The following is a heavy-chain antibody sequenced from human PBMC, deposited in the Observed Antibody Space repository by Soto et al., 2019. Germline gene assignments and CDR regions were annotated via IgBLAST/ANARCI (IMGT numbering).Heavy chain of an antibody. CDR3: AKDILTGYDSLELRSCFDN. Sequence: GGSLRLSCAASGFTFSSYAMSWVRQAPGKGLEWVSAISGSGGSTYYADSVKGRFTISRDNSKNTLYLQMNSLRAEDTAVYYCAKDILTGYDSLELRSCFDNWGQGTLVTVSS. CDR1: GFTFSSYA. D-gene: IGHD3-9*01. V-gene: IGHV3-23*01. CDR2: ISGSGGST. J-gene: IGHJ4*01.